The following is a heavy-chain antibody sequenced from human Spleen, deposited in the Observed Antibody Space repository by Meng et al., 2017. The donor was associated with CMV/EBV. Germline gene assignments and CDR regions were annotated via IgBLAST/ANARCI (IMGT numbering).Heavy chain of an antibody. CDR3: ARYCSSTSCYGTNYYYGMDV. D-gene: IGHD2-2*01. J-gene: IGHJ6*02. CDR2: ISSSSSYI. CDR1: GFTFSDYY. V-gene: IGHV3-11*06. Sequence: GGSLRLSCAASGFTFSDYYMSWIRQAPGKGLEWVSSISSSSSYIYYADSVKGRFTISRDNAKNSLYLQMNSLRAEDTAVYYCARYCSSTSCYGTNYYYGMDVWGQGTTVTVSS.